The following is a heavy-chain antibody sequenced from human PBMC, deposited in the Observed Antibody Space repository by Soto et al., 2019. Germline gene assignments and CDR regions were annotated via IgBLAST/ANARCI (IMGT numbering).Heavy chain of an antibody. J-gene: IGHJ5*02. CDR1: GFTFSSHA. D-gene: IGHD4-4*01. CDR2: MSGSGDNT. CDR3: AKGSYTNYNCFDP. Sequence: EVQLLESGGGLVQPGGSLRLSCAASGFTFSSHAMSWVRQAPGKGLEWVSSMSGSGDNTYHADSVKGRFTVSRDNSKNTLYLQMNSLRVEDTAVYYCAKGSYTNYNCFDPWGQGTLVTVSS. V-gene: IGHV3-23*01.